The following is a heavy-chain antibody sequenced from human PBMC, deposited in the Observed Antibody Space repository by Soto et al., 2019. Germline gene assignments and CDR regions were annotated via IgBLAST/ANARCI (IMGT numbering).Heavy chain of an antibody. CDR2: IRSKANSYAT. J-gene: IGHJ6*02. D-gene: IGHD6-13*01. Sequence: GGSLRLSCAASGFTFSGSAMHWVRQASGKGLEWVGRIRSKANSYATAYAASVKGRFTISRDDSKNTAYLQMNSLKTEDTAVYYCTSHRDSSSGEYYGMDVWGQGNTVTVSS. V-gene: IGHV3-73*01. CDR1: GFTFSGSA. CDR3: TSHRDSSSGEYYGMDV.